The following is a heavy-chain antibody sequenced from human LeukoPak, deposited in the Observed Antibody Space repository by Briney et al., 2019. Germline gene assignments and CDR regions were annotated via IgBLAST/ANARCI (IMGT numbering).Heavy chain of an antibody. J-gene: IGHJ4*02. D-gene: IGHD5-24*01. Sequence: RGSLRLSCAASGFTISSYAMSWVRQAPGKGLESVSAISGGCNRPYHADAVKGRFTIIRDNSKNTLYLQMNSLKGEDTAVYYCAKDEMDLSMGAGHWGQGTPVTVS. CDR1: GFTISSYA. V-gene: IGHV3-23*01. CDR3: AKDEMDLSMGAGH. CDR2: ISGGCNRP.